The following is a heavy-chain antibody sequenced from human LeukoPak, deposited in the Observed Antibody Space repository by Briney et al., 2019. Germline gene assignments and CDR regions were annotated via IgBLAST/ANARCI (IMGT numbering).Heavy chain of an antibody. V-gene: IGHV1-8*01. J-gene: IGHJ4*02. Sequence: ASVKVPCKASGYTFTGYDINWVRQVTGQGLEWMGWMNFDSGNTAYTQKFQGRVTMTRDTSITTAYMELSSLRPEDTAVYYCARTSSETNKLDGHWPVSDYWGQGTLVTVSS. CDR3: ARTSSETNKLDGHWPVSDY. D-gene: IGHD2-8*01. CDR2: MNFDSGNT. CDR1: GYTFTGYD.